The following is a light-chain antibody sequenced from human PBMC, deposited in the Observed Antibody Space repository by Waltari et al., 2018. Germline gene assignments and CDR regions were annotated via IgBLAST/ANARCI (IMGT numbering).Light chain of an antibody. J-gene: IGLJ1*01. CDR2: DVS. CDR1: SSDVGAYNY. Sequence: QSALTQPASVSGSPGQSITISCTGTSSDVGAYNYVSWYQQHPGKAPKLMIYDVSKLPSGVSNRFSASKSGKTASLTISGLQAEDEADYYCSSYTSSSVYVFGTGTKVTVL. CDR3: SSYTSSSVYV. V-gene: IGLV2-14*01.